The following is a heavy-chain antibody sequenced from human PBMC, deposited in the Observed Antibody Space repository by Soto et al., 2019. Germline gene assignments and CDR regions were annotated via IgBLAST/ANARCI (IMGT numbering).Heavy chain of an antibody. J-gene: IGHJ6*02. Sequence: QVQLVESGGVVVQPGRSLRLSCAASGFTFSSYAMHWVRQAPGKGLEWVAVISYDGSNKYYADSVKGRFTISRDNSKNTLYLQMNSLRAEDTAVYYCAREKVAGLYYYYGMDVWGQGTTVTVSS. V-gene: IGHV3-30-3*01. CDR2: ISYDGSNK. CDR3: AREKVAGLYYYYGMDV. CDR1: GFTFSSYA. D-gene: IGHD6-19*01.